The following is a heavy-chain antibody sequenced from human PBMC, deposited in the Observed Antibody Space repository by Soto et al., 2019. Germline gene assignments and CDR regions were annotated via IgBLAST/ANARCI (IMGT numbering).Heavy chain of an antibody. J-gene: IGHJ4*02. CDR1: GFTFSRYA. Sequence: QVQLVESGGGVVQPGRSLRLSCAASGFTFSRYAMHWVRQAPGKGLEWVAVISYDGSNKYYADSVKGRFTISRDNSKNTLYLQMNSLRAEDTAVYYCARSLDTAMVHFDYWGQGTLVTVSS. CDR3: ARSLDTAMVHFDY. V-gene: IGHV3-30-3*01. CDR2: ISYDGSNK. D-gene: IGHD5-18*01.